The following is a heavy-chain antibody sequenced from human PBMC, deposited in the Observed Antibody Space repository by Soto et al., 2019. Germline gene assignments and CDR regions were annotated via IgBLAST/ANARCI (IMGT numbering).Heavy chain of an antibody. J-gene: IGHJ3*02. V-gene: IGHV4-38-2*02. D-gene: IGHD5-12*01. CDR3: ARDRDGYNYAFDI. CDR2: IYHSGST. CDR1: DYPISSGYY. Sequence: ASETLSLTCGVSDYPISSGYYWAWIRQPPGKGLEWLGSIYHSGSTYQNPSLSSRVTISVDTSRNKFSLRLSSVTAADTAVYYCARDRDGYNYAFDIWGQGTVVTVSS.